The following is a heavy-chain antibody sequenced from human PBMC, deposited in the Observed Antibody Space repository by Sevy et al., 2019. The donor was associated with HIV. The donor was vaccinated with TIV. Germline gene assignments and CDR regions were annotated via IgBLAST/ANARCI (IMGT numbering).Heavy chain of an antibody. J-gene: IGHJ6*02. D-gene: IGHD5-12*01. V-gene: IGHV3-15*01. CDR2: IKSEIDGGAK. CDR3: ITDHEYRGYDEEVINYYYYGMDV. CDR1: GFTFSSAW. Sequence: GGSLRLSCAASGFTFSSAWMSWVRQAPGKGLEWVGRIKSEIDGGAKDYAGPGKGRFSMSREDTKNTVYLQMKSLKTEDTAVYYCITDHEYRGYDEEVINYYYYGMDVWGQGTTVTVSS.